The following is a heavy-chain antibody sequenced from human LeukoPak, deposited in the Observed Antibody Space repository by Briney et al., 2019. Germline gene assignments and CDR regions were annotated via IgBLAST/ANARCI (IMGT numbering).Heavy chain of an antibody. J-gene: IGHJ3*02. CDR2: IYYSGST. Sequence: SETLSLTCTVSGGSISSSSYYWGWIRHPPGKGLEWIGSIYYSGSTYYNPSLKSRVTISVDTSKNQFSLKLSSVTAADTAVYYCARVYGSGYDFRGAFDIWGQGTMVTVSS. V-gene: IGHV4-39*07. D-gene: IGHD5-12*01. CDR3: ARVYGSGYDFRGAFDI. CDR1: GGSISSSSYY.